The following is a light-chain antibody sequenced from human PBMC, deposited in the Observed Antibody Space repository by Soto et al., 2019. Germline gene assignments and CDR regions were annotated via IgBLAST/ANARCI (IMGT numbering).Light chain of an antibody. CDR3: QRYNNWPLT. V-gene: IGKV3-15*01. CDR2: DTS. Sequence: EIIMTQSPATLSVSPGEGVTLSCRSSQGIVDTLAWYQHKPGQTPRLLIYDTSARATGVPARFSGSRSGTEFTLTINSLQSEDFAVYYCQRYNNWPLTFGGGTKVDIK. CDR1: QGIVDT. J-gene: IGKJ4*01.